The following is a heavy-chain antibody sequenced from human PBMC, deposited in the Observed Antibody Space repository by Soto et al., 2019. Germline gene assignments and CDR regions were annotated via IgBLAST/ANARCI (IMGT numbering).Heavy chain of an antibody. CDR1: GGSISSYY. D-gene: IGHD3-3*01. V-gene: IGHV4-34*01. J-gene: IGHJ6*03. CDR2: INHSGST. Sequence: KASETLSLTCTVSGGSISSYYWSWIRQPPGKGLEWIGEINHSGSTNYNPSLKSRVTISVDTSKNQFSLKLSSVTAADTAVYYCARGLVRDFWSGYYMNYMDVWGKGTTVTVSS. CDR3: ARGLVRDFWSGYYMNYMDV.